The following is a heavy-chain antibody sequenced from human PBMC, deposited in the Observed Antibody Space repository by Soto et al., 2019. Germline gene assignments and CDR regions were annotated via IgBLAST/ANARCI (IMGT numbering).Heavy chain of an antibody. V-gene: IGHV1-58*01. CDR1: GFTFTSSA. J-gene: IGHJ4*02. D-gene: IGHD4-17*01. CDR2: IVVGSGNT. Sequence: QMQLVQSGPEVKKPGTSVKVSCKASGFTFTSSAVQWVRQARGQRLEWIGWIVVGSGNTNYAQKFQERVTITRDMSTSTAYMELSSLSSEDTAVYYCAADRGTGDSDYWGQGTLVTVSS. CDR3: AADRGTGDSDY.